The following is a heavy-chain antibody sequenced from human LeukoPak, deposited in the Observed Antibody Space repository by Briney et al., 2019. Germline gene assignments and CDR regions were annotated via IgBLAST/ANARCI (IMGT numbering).Heavy chain of an antibody. CDR3: ARSGFDSYEMFGY. J-gene: IGHJ4*02. D-gene: IGHD5-18*01. CDR1: GYTFTGYY. V-gene: IGHV1-2*06. CDR2: INPNSGGT. Sequence: ASVKVSCKASGYTFTGYYMHWVRQAPGQGLEWMGRINPNSGGTNYAQKFQGRVTMTRDTSISTAYMGLSRLRSDDTAVYYCARSGFDSYEMFGYWGQGTLVTVSS.